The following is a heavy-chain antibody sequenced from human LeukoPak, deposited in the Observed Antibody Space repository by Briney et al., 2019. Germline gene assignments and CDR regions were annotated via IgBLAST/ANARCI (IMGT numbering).Heavy chain of an antibody. CDR1: GGTFSSYA. J-gene: IGHJ3*02. Sequence: ASVKVSCKASGGTFSSYAISWVRQAPGQGLEWMGGIIPIFGTANYAQKFQGRVTITADKSTSTAYMELSSLRSEDTAVYYRARDCSFDAFDIWGQGTMVTVSS. CDR2: IIPIFGTA. V-gene: IGHV1-69*06. D-gene: IGHD6-13*01. CDR3: ARDCSFDAFDI.